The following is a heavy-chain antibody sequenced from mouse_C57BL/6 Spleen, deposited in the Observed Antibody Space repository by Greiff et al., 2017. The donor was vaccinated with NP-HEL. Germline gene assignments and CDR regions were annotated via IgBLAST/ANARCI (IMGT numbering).Heavy chain of an antibody. D-gene: IGHD1-1*01. V-gene: IGHV1-7*01. CDR1: GYTFTSYW. CDR2: INPSSGYT. J-gene: IGHJ4*01. CDR3: ARSGITTVVAMDY. Sequence: QVQLQQSGAELAKPGASVTLSCKASGYTFTSYWMHWVKQRPGQGLEWIGYINPSSGYTKYNQKFKDQATLTADKSSSTAYMQLSILTYEDSAVYYCARSGITTVVAMDYWGQGTSVTISS.